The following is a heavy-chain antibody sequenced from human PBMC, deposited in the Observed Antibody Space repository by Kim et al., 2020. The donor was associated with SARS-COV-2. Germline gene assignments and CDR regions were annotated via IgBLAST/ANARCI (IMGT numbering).Heavy chain of an antibody. V-gene: IGHV3-11*01. D-gene: IGHD6-13*01. CDR3: ARVTSSSWYAGNWFDP. Sequence: SVKGRFTISRDNAKNSLYLQMNSLRAEDTAVYYCARVTSSSWYAGNWFDPWGQGTLVTVSS. J-gene: IGHJ5*02.